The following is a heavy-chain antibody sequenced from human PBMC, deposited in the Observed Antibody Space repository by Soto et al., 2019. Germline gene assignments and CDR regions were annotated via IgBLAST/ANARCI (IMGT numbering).Heavy chain of an antibody. CDR2: ISGSGYYT. CDR1: GFIFSEYA. CDR3: AKAPRGYNWFFDS. V-gene: IGHV3-23*01. Sequence: GSLRLSCAASGFIFSEYAMSWVRQAPGKDLEWVSIISGSGYYTYLADSVKGRFTVSRDNSQNTLHLKMSSLRVEDTAVYYSAKAPRGYNWFFDSWGQGTLVTVSS. D-gene: IGHD5-18*01. J-gene: IGHJ4*02.